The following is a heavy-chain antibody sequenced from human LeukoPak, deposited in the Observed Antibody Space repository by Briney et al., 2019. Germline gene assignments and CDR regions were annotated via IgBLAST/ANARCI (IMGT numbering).Heavy chain of an antibody. CDR3: ARLSAYYYGSYFYYYMDV. CDR2: IKQDGSEK. CDR1: GFSFSSYW. D-gene: IGHD3-10*01. V-gene: IGHV3-7*01. J-gene: IGHJ6*03. Sequence: GGSLRLSCAASGFSFSSYWMSWVRQAPGQGPEWVANIKQDGSEKYSVDSVKGRFTITRDNAKNSVFLQMSSLRAEDTALYYCARLSAYYYGSYFYYYMDVWGRGTTVTVSS.